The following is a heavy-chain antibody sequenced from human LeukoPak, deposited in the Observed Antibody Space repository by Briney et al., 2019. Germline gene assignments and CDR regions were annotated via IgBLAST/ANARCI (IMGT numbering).Heavy chain of an antibody. D-gene: IGHD6-19*01. J-gene: IGHJ4*02. CDR3: SRVGRGTSGWYGGYFDY. CDR1: GFTFSSYS. V-gene: IGHV3-48*04. CDR2: ISSGGSTV. Sequence: PGGSLRLSCAASGFTFSSYSMDWVRQAPGKGLEWVSYISSGGSTVYYADSVKGRFTISRDNAKNSVYLQMNSLRAEDTAVYFCSRVGRGTSGWYGGYFDYWGQGTLVTVSS.